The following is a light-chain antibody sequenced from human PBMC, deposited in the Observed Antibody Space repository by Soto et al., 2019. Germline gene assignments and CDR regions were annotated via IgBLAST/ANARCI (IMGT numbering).Light chain of an antibody. CDR2: GAS. V-gene: IGKV3-20*01. J-gene: IGKJ1*01. CDR1: QSVSSSY. Sequence: EIVLTQSPGTPSLSPGERATLSCRASQSVSSSYLAWYQQKPGQAPRLLIYGASSRATGIPDRFSGSGSGTDFTLTISRLEPEDFAVYYCQQYGSSPGTFGQGTKV. CDR3: QQYGSSPGT.